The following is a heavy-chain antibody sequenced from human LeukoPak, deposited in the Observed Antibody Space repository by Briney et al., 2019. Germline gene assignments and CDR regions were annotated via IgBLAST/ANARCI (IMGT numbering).Heavy chain of an antibody. J-gene: IGHJ4*02. CDR2: IYFSGST. CDR1: GGSISSYY. V-gene: IGHV4-59*01. CDR3: ARVRANYFDY. Sequence: PLETLSLTCTVSGGSISSYYWSWSRQPPGRGLEWIGYIYFSGSTNYNPSLKSRVTISVDTSKNQFSLKLSSVTAADTAVYYCARVRANYFDYWGQGTLVTVSS.